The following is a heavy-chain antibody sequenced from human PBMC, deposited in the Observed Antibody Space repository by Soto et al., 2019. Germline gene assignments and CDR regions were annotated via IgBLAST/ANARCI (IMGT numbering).Heavy chain of an antibody. CDR1: GFTFNDFG. Sequence: GGSLRLSCAASGFTFNDFGVTWVRQAPGRGLEWVSSISRSVSSIYYADSVKGRFTISRDNAKNSLYLQMNSLRAEDTAVYYCARWGMVVVPVAEGQYDYYGMDFWGKGPRVTFA. CDR2: ISRSVSSI. V-gene: IGHV3-21*01. J-gene: IGHJ6*04. CDR3: ARWGMVVVPVAEGQYDYYGMDF. D-gene: IGHD2-2*01.